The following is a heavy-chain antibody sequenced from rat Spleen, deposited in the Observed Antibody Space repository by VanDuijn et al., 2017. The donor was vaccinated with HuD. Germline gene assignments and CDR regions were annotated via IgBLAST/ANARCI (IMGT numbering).Heavy chain of an antibody. V-gene: IGHV5-25*01. CDR3: GKDMNYFSTYPFYLMGA. Sequence: EVQLVESGGGLVQPGRSLKLSCAASGFTYSNSYMAWVRQAPTKGLEWVASISIGGYNTYYRDSVKGRFSISRDDAKSTLYLQMNSLRSEDTATYFCGKDMNYFSTYPFYLMGAWGQGTSVTVSS. J-gene: IGHJ4*01. CDR2: ISIGGYNT. CDR1: GFTYSNSY. D-gene: IGHD1-2*01.